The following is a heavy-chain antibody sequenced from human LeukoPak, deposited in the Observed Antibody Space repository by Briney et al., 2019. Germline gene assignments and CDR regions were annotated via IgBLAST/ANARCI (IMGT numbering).Heavy chain of an antibody. D-gene: IGHD5-24*01. J-gene: IGHJ4*02. CDR1: GFTFSSYS. V-gene: IGHV4-4*08. CDR2: IYTSGST. CDR3: ARASYRWLRGSFDS. Sequence: RPGGSLRLSCAASGFTFSSYSMNWVRQAPGKGLEWIGRIYTSGSTNYNPSLKSRVTISLDTSKNKFSLKLRSVTAADTAVYYCARASYRWLRGSFDSWGQGTLVTVSS.